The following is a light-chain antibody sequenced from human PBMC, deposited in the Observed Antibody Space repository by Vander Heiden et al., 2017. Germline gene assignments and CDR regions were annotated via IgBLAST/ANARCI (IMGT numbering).Light chain of an antibody. CDR3: MQALPTNMYT. CDR2: LGS. Sequence: DIVMTQSPLSLPVTPGEPASISCRSSQSLLHSNGYNYLDWYLQKPGQSPQLLIYLGSNRASGVPDRFSGSGSGTDFTLKISRVEAEDVGIYYCMQALPTNMYTFGQGTKLEIK. J-gene: IGKJ2*01. V-gene: IGKV2-28*01. CDR1: QSLLHSNGYNY.